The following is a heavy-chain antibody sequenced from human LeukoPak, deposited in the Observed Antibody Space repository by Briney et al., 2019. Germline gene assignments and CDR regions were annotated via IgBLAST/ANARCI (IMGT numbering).Heavy chain of an antibody. CDR3: TRDLGYTRGWPGGDYYYYMAV. CDR1: GYTFTSYG. Sequence: ASVKVSCKASGYTFTSYGISWVRQAPGQGLEWMGWISAYNGNTNYAQKLQGRVTMTTDTSTNTAYMELRSLTSDDTAVYYCTRDLGYTRGWPGGDYYYYMAVWGKGTTVIVSS. V-gene: IGHV1-18*01. CDR2: ISAYNGNT. D-gene: IGHD6-19*01. J-gene: IGHJ6*03.